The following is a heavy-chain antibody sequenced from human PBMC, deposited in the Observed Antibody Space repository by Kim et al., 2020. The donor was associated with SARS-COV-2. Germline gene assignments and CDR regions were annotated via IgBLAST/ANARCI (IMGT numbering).Heavy chain of an antibody. D-gene: IGHD2-2*01. V-gene: IGHV3-15*01. Sequence: GRFTISRDDSKNTLYLQMNSLKTEDTAVYYCTHIVVVPAAYYYYYYMDVWGKGTTVTVSS. CDR3: THIVVVPAAYYYYYYMDV. J-gene: IGHJ6*03.